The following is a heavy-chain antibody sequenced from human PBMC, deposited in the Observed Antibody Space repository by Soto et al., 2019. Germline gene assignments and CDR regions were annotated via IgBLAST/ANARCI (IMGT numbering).Heavy chain of an antibody. J-gene: IGHJ6*02. V-gene: IGHV4-34*01. CDR3: ARGRLPYYYYYGMDV. CDR1: GGSFSGYF. CDR2: INHSGNT. D-gene: IGHD2-21*02. Sequence: PSETLSLTCAVYGGSFSGYFWSWIRQSPGKGLEWIGQINHSGNTNYHPSLKSRVTISVDTSKNQFSPKLTSVTAADTAMYYCARGRLPYYYYYGMDVWGQGTTVTVS.